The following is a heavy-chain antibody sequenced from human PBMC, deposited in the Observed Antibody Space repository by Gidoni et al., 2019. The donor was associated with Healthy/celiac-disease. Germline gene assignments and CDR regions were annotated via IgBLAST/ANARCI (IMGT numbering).Heavy chain of an antibody. CDR2: INPNSGGT. D-gene: IGHD3-10*01. J-gene: IGHJ4*02. Sequence: QVQLVQSGAAVKKPGASVKLSCKASGYTFPGYYLHWVRQAPGHGLEWMGWINPNSGGTNYAQKFQGWVTMTRDTSISTAYMELSRLRSDDTAVYYCARAARFGEFYYFDYWGQGTLVTVSS. V-gene: IGHV1-2*04. CDR3: ARAARFGEFYYFDY. CDR1: GYTFPGYY.